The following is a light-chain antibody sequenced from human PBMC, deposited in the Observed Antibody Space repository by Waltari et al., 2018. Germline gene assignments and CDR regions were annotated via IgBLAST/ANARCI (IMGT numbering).Light chain of an antibody. CDR3: QSFDVTLNRWV. V-gene: IGLV1-40*01. J-gene: IGLJ3*02. Sequence: QSVLTPPPSVSWAPGRSVTISCTDPTPSIWAWYDLPWYHLLPGTAPKLPIYGGTNRPSGVPERFSGSKSGTSVSLGITGLQAEDEGHYYCQSFDVTLNRWVFGEGTKLTVI. CDR1: TPSIWAWYD. CDR2: GGT.